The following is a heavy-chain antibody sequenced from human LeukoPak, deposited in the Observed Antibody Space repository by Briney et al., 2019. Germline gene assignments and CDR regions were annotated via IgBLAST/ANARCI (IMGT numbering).Heavy chain of an antibody. CDR2: IIPIFGTA. Sequence: SVTVSCKASGGTFSSYAISWVLQAPGQGLEWMGGIIPIFGTANYAQKFQGRVTITADKSTSTAYMELSSLRSEDTAVYYCARGGITMIVDDAFDIWGQGTMVTVSS. V-gene: IGHV1-69*06. J-gene: IGHJ3*02. CDR3: ARGGITMIVDDAFDI. CDR1: GGTFSSYA. D-gene: IGHD3-22*01.